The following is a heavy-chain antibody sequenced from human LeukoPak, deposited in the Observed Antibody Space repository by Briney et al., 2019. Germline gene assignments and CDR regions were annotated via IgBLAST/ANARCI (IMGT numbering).Heavy chain of an antibody. Sequence: GGSLRLSCAASGFTFYDYGMSWVRQAPGKGLEWVSGINWNGGSTGYVDSVKGRFTISRDNAKNSLYLQMNSLRAEDTALYYCARDVYYYGSGSYWEYFDYWGQGTLVTVSS. J-gene: IGHJ4*02. CDR3: ARDVYYYGSGSYWEYFDY. D-gene: IGHD3-10*01. CDR2: INWNGGST. V-gene: IGHV3-20*04. CDR1: GFTFYDYG.